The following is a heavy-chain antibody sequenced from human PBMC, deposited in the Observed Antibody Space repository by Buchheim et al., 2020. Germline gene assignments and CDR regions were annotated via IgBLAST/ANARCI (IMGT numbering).Heavy chain of an antibody. V-gene: IGHV3-33*01. CDR3: ARAHYDSSGYNWFDP. J-gene: IGHJ5*02. CDR1: GFTFSSYG. Sequence: QVQLVESGGGVVQPGRSLRLSCAASGFTFSSYGMHWVRQAPGKGLEWVAVIWYDGTNKYYAGSVKGRFTISRDNSKNTLYLQMNSLRAEDTAVYYCARAHYDSSGYNWFDPWGQGTL. CDR2: IWYDGTNK. D-gene: IGHD3-22*01.